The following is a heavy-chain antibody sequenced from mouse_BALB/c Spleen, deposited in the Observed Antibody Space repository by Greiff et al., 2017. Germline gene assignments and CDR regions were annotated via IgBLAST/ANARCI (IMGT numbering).Heavy chain of an antibody. V-gene: IGHV3-2*02. CDR3: ARLYYGYDGGFAY. Sequence: EVKLMESGPGLVKPSQSLSLTCTVTGYSITSDYAWNWIRQFPGNKLEWMGYISYSGSTSYNPSLKSRISITRDTSKNQFFLQLNSVTTEDTATYYCARLYYGYDGGFAYWGQGTLVTVSA. CDR2: ISYSGST. CDR1: GYSITSDYA. J-gene: IGHJ3*01. D-gene: IGHD2-2*01.